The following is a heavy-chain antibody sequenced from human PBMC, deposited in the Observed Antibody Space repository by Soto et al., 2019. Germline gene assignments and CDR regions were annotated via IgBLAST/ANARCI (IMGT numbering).Heavy chain of an antibody. Sequence: QVQLVESGGGLVKPGGPLRLSCAAFGFTFSDYYMSWIRQAPGKGLEWLSYISGSNTYTDYADSVKGRFTISRDNAKNSLYLQMNSLRADDTAVYYYARSMKTGKNFDYWGQGTLVTVSS. D-gene: IGHD7-27*01. J-gene: IGHJ4*02. CDR2: ISGSNTYT. CDR1: GFTFSDYY. V-gene: IGHV3-11*05. CDR3: ARSMKTGKNFDY.